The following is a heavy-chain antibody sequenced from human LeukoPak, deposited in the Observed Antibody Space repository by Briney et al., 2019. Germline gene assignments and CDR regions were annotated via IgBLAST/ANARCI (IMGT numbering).Heavy chain of an antibody. Sequence: PGGSLRLSCAASGFTFSNAWMSWVRQGPGKGLEWVGRIKSKSDGGTTDYAAPVKGRFTISRDDSKNTLYLQMKSLKTEDTAVYYCTTEWSPAHYYDSSGYYYHYYFDNWGQGTLVTVSS. CDR2: IKSKSDGGTT. CDR1: GFTFSNAW. J-gene: IGHJ4*02. V-gene: IGHV3-15*01. D-gene: IGHD3-22*01. CDR3: TTEWSPAHYYDSSGYYYHYYFDN.